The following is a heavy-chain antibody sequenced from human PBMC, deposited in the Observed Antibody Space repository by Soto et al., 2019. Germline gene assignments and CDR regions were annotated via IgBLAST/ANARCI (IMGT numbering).Heavy chain of an antibody. CDR2: IIPILGIA. D-gene: IGHD5-18*01. CDR3: ASGYSYEDV. J-gene: IGHJ6*02. Sequence: QVQLVQSGAEVKKPGASVKVSCKVSGYTLTELSMHWVRQAPGQGLEWMGRIIPILGIANYAQKFQGRVTITADKSTSTAYMELSSLRSEDTAVYYCASGYSYEDVWGQGTTVTVSS. V-gene: IGHV1-69*04. CDR1: GYTLTELS.